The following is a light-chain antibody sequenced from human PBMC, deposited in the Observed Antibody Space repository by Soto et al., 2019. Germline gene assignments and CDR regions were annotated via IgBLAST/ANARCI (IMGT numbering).Light chain of an antibody. V-gene: IGLV2-8*01. J-gene: IGLJ1*01. CDR2: EVS. CDR3: SSYAGTHIV. CDR1: SSDVGGYNY. Sequence: QSSLTQPPSAFGSPGQSVTISCTGTSSDVGGYNYVSWYQQHPGRAPKLMIYEVSKRPSGVPDRFSGSKSGNTASLTVSGLQAEDEADYYCSSYAGTHIVFGIGTKVTVL.